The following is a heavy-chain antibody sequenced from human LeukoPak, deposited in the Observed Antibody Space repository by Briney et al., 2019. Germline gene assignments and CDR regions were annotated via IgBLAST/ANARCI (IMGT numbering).Heavy chain of an antibody. J-gene: IGHJ4*02. CDR2: IKQDGSEK. D-gene: IGHD3-3*01. CDR1: GFTFSSYW. CDR3: ARSTYYDFWSGYQRYYFDY. V-gene: IGHV3-7*01. Sequence: GGSLRLSCAASGFTFSSYWMSWVRQAPGKGLEWVANIKQDGSEKYYVDPVKGRFTISRDNAKNSLYLQMNSLRAEDTAVYYCARSTYYDFWSGYQRYYFDYWAREPWSPSPQ.